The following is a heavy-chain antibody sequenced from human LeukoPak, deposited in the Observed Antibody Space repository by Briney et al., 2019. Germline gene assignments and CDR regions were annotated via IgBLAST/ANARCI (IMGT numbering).Heavy chain of an antibody. CDR1: GFTFSSYW. CDR2: IKQDGSEK. J-gene: IGHJ4*02. CDR3: ARELWFGELSLDY. V-gene: IGHV3-7*01. Sequence: GALRLSCAASGFTFSSYWMSWVRQAPGKGLEWVANIKQDGSEKYYVDSVKGRFTISRDNAKNSLYLQMNSLRAEDTAVYYCARELWFGELSLDYWGQGTLVTVSS. D-gene: IGHD3-10*01.